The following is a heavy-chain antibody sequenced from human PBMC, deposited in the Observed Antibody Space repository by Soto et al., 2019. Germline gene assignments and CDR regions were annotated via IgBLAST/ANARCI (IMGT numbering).Heavy chain of an antibody. CDR3: ARLEDSSSPLDY. Sequence: LRLSCAASGFTFSSYAMSWVRQAPGEGLEWVSGITATGGALYYADSVRGRFTISRDNSRNTLYLQMNSLGADDTAVYYCARLEDSSSPLDYWGQGTLVTVSS. D-gene: IGHD6-6*01. CDR1: GFTFSSYA. J-gene: IGHJ4*02. V-gene: IGHV3-23*01. CDR2: ITATGGAL.